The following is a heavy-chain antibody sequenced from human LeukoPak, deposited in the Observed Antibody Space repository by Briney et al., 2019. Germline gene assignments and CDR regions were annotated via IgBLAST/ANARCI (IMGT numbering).Heavy chain of an antibody. J-gene: IGHJ4*02. D-gene: IGHD3-3*01. CDR2: IYYSGST. V-gene: IGHV4-39*01. CDR3: ASQSPEYYGFWSGYRDPSFDY. CDR1: GGSISSSSYC. Sequence: SDTLSLTCTVSGGSISSSSYCWGWIRQPPGKGLEWIGRIYYSGSTYYNPSLKSRVAISVDTSKNQFSLKLSSVTAADTAVYYCASQSPEYYGFWSGYRDPSFDYWGQGTLVTVSS.